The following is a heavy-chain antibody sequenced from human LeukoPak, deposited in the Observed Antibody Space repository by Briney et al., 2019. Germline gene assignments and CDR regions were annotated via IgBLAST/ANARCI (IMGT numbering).Heavy chain of an antibody. V-gene: IGHV4-39*07. J-gene: IGHJ4*02. Sequence: SETLSLTCTVSGGSISSSSYYWGWIRQPPGKGLEWIGSIYYSGSTYYNPSLKSRVTISVDTSKNQFSLKLSSVTAADTAVYYCARDEADSGYARVGYWGQGTLVTVSS. D-gene: IGHD5-12*01. CDR3: ARDEADSGYARVGY. CDR2: IYYSGST. CDR1: GGSISSSSYY.